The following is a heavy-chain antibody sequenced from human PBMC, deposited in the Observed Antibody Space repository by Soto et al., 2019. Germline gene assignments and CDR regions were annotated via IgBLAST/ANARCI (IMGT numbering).Heavy chain of an antibody. CDR1: GYTLTELA. CDR2: FDPEDGET. Sequence: QVQLVQSGAEVNKPGASVKVSCKVSGYTLTELAMHWVRQAPGKGLEWMGGFDPEDGETIYAKNFQGRVTMTEDTSTDTAYMELSSLRSEDTDVYYCATPPECSGESCYERGDWFEPWGQGTLVTVSS. J-gene: IGHJ5*02. V-gene: IGHV1-24*01. CDR3: ATPPECSGESCYERGDWFEP. D-gene: IGHD2-15*01.